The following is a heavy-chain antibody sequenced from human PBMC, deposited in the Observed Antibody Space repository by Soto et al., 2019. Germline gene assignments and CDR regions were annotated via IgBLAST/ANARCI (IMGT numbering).Heavy chain of an antibody. CDR2: IYHTGRT. J-gene: IGHJ4*02. CDR3: ERTDAYNSAFFDS. D-gene: IGHD1-1*01. V-gene: IGHV4-30-4*08. CDR1: GGSVNSTY. Sequence: QVQLQEMGPGLVKPSQTLTITCTVSGGSVNSTYWSWIRQLPGKGLEWMGNIYHTGRTFYNPSVKSGVAISVDTSKPLFSRKMRSVTAADTAVYYCERTDAYNSAFFDSWGQGTVVTVSS.